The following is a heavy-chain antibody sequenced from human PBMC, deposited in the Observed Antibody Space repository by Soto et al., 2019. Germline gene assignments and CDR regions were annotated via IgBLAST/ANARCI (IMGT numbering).Heavy chain of an antibody. V-gene: IGHV4-30-4*01. CDR2: IHSSGST. CDR3: ARPYDYSSNWFDP. CDR1: GGSISSGDYY. J-gene: IGHJ5*02. D-gene: IGHD4-4*01. Sequence: SETLSLTCTVSGGSISSGDYYWSWIRQPPGKGLEWIGYIHSSGSTLYNPSLKSRVTISVDTSKTHFSLKLTSVTAGDTAVYYCARPYDYSSNWFDPWGQGTLVTVS.